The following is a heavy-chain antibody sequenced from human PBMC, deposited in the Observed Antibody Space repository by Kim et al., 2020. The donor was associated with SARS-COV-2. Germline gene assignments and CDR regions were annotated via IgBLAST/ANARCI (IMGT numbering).Heavy chain of an antibody. D-gene: IGHD6-13*01. J-gene: IGHJ3*02. CDR2: ISYDGSNK. CDR1: GFTFSSYG. CDR3: AKVGIAAAGTGSAFDI. V-gene: IGHV3-30*18. Sequence: GGSQRLSCAASGFTFSSYGMHWVRQAPGKGLEWVAVISYDGSNKYYADSVKGRFTISRDNSKNTLYLQMNSLRAEDTAVYYCAKVGIAAAGTGSAFDIWGQGTMVTVSS.